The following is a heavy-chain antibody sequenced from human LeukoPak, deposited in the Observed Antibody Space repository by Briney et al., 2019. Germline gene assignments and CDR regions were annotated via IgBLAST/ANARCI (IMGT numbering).Heavy chain of an antibody. CDR2: ISAYNGHT. D-gene: IGHD2-15*01. V-gene: IGHV1-18*01. CDR1: GYTFTSYD. CDR3: ARVAPNRRYCSGGSCLNYFDY. Sequence: ASVKVSCKASGYTFTSYDINWVRQAPGQGLEWMGWISAYNGHTNYAQKLQGRVTMTTDTSTSTAYMELRSLRSDDTAVYYCARVAPNRRYCSGGSCLNYFDYWGQGTLVTVSS. J-gene: IGHJ4*02.